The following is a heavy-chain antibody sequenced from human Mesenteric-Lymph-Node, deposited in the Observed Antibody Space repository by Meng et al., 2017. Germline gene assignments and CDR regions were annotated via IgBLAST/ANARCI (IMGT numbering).Heavy chain of an antibody. V-gene: IGHV3-30*09. CDR2: ISDDGTNK. J-gene: IGHJ4*02. CDR3: AALPFCSLTSCYHGDFDH. CDR1: GSTFSSYV. D-gene: IGHD2-2*01. Sequence: GESLKISCAASGSTFSSYVMHWVRQAPGRGLEWVAVISDDGTNKFYADSVKGRFAISRDNSKNTLYLQMNSLRPDDTAVYYCAALPFCSLTSCYHGDFDHWGQGALVTVSS.